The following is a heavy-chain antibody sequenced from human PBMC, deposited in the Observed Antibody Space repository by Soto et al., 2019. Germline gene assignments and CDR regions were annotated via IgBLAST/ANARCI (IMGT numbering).Heavy chain of an antibody. CDR1: GGSINTDSW. Sequence: TLSLTCAVSGGSINTDSWWTWVRQPPGKGLEWIGEIHRSRGTNYNSSLKSRVTISIDRSTNHFSLRLYSVTAADTAVYYCASREEARPFWGQGTLGTVSS. J-gene: IGHJ4*02. D-gene: IGHD6-6*01. CDR3: ASREEARPF. V-gene: IGHV4-4*02. CDR2: IHRSRGT.